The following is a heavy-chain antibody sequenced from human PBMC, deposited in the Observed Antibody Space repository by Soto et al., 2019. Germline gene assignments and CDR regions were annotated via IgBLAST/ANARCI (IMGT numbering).Heavy chain of an antibody. Sequence: SGPTLVNPTQTLTLTCTFSGFSLSTSGVGVGWIRQPPGKALEWLALIYWNDDKRYSPSLKSRLTITEDTSKHQVVLTMTNMDPVDTATYYCAHRIRGDHGSYYYYYGMDVWGQGTTVTVSS. D-gene: IGHD3-10*01. V-gene: IGHV2-5*01. CDR3: AHRIRGDHGSYYYYYGMDV. J-gene: IGHJ6*02. CDR2: IYWNDDK. CDR1: GFSLSTSGVG.